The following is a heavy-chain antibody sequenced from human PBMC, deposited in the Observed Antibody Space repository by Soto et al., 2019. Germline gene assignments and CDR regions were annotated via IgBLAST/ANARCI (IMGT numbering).Heavy chain of an antibody. CDR1: GFTFSSYA. CDR2: ISGSGGST. J-gene: IGHJ4*02. CDR3: AKDYGMVRGVLTGDY. Sequence: GGSLRLSCAASGFTFSSYAMSWVRQAPGKGLEWVSAISGSGGSTYYADSVKGRFTISRDNSKNTLYLQMNSLRAEDTAVYYCAKDYGMVRGVLTGDYWGQGTLVTVSS. V-gene: IGHV3-23*01. D-gene: IGHD3-10*01.